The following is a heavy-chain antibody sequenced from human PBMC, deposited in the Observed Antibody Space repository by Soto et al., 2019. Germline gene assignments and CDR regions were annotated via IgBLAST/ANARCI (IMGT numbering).Heavy chain of an antibody. J-gene: IGHJ4*02. CDR3: AKGGRQSLVTSDFNY. V-gene: IGHV3-30*18. CDR2: VSHDGRNT. Sequence: RGPLILSCAASGFTFSHYAMHSVRQAPDKGLEWVAVVSHDGRNTHYADSVKGRFTISRDSSKNTVSLEMTSLRAEDTAVYYCAKGGRQSLVTSDFNYWGQGALVTVSS. CDR1: GFTFSHYA. D-gene: IGHD6-19*01.